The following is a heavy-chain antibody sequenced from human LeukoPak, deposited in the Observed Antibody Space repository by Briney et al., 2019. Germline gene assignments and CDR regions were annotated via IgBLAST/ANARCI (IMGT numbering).Heavy chain of an antibody. CDR2: ISYDGSNK. J-gene: IGHJ4*02. D-gene: IGHD1-26*01. Sequence: PGRSLRLSCAASGFTLSSYDIHWVRQAPGKGLEWVTVISYDGSNKYYGDSVKGRFTISRDNSKNTLYLKMNSLRAEDTAVYYCAKEGSNGDFDYWGQGTLVTVSS. CDR1: GFTLSSYD. V-gene: IGHV3-30*18. CDR3: AKEGSNGDFDY.